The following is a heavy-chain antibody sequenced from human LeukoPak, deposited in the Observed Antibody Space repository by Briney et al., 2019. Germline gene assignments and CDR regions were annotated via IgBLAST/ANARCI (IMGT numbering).Heavy chain of an antibody. J-gene: IGHJ4*02. CDR3: AKDPYGYNSYYFDY. CDR1: GFTFSSYA. D-gene: IGHD5-24*01. CDR2: ISSSGGST. Sequence: GSLRLSCAASGFTFSSYAMSWVRQAPGKGLEWVSAISSSGGSTYYADSVKGRFTISRDNSKNTLCLQMNSLRVEDTAVYYCAKDPYGYNSYYFDYWGQGTLGTVSS. V-gene: IGHV3-23*01.